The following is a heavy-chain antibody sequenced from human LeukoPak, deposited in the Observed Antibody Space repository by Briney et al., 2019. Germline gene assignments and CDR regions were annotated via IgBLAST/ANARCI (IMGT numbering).Heavy chain of an antibody. CDR2: IKSKTDGGTT. Sequence: GGSLRLSCAASGFTFSNAWMNWVRQAPGKGLDWDGRIKSKTDGGTTDYAAPVKGRFTISRDDSKNTLYLQMNSLKTEDTAVYYCTTEERVSSGYCSGGSCYIDYWGQGTLVTVSS. J-gene: IGHJ4*02. CDR1: GFTFSNAW. D-gene: IGHD2-15*01. V-gene: IGHV3-15*01. CDR3: TTEERVSSGYCSGGSCYIDY.